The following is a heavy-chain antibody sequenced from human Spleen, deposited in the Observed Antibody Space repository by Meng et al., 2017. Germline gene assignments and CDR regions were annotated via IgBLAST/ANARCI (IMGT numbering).Heavy chain of an antibody. D-gene: IGHD3-9*01. V-gene: IGHV3-33*01. Sequence: GESLKISCIASGFTFRNYIMHWVRQAPGKGLDWVAVLWYDEAREYYVDSVKGRFTISRDNAKNSLYLHMNSLRDEDTAVYFCARYYGILTGYQYYFDYWGQGTLVTVSS. CDR1: GFTFRNYI. CDR3: ARYYGILTGYQYYFDY. J-gene: IGHJ4*02. CDR2: LWYDEARE.